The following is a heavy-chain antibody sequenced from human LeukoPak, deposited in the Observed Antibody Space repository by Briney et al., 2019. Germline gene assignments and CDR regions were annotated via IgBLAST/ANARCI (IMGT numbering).Heavy chain of an antibody. V-gene: IGHV3-9*01. CDR2: ISWNSDSI. CDR1: GFTFDDYA. Sequence: GGSLRLSCAGSGFTFDDYAMHWVRQAPGKGLERVSGISWNSDSIGYADSVKSRFTISRDNAKNTLYLQMNSLRAEDTAVYYCASGAIAGANFDYLGQGTLVAVSS. J-gene: IGHJ4*02. CDR3: ASGAIAGANFDY. D-gene: IGHD1-26*01.